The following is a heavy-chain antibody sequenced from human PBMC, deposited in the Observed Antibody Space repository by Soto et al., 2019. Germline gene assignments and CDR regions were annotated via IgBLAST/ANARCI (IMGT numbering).Heavy chain of an antibody. D-gene: IGHD5-18*01. J-gene: IGHJ5*02. CDR3: GRLLYPNVIHA. V-gene: IGHV1-2*02. Sequence: GASAKVPCTASGYNFIDYYIHWVRRAPGQGGEWMGWIDPRNGGNKYAQKSQDRRTLTTSKTTGTALKELRRQTRDDTAVIYCGRLLYPNVIHAWGQGTLVTVSS. CDR2: IDPRNGGN. CDR1: GYNFIDYY.